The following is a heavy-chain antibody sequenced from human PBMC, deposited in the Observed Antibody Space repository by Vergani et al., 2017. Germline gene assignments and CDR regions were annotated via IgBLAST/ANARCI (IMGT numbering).Heavy chain of an antibody. Sequence: VQLVESGGGVVQPGGSLRLSCIASGFTFRIYGMHWVRQAPGKGLEWVSSISGNNDDVYYADSVKGRFTISRDNSKNTLYLQMNSLRAEDTAVYYCARGGYYYDSSGYYLDYWGQGTLVTVSS. CDR1: GFTFRIYG. V-gene: IGHV3-21*02. CDR3: ARGGYYYDSSGYYLDY. J-gene: IGHJ4*02. D-gene: IGHD3-22*01. CDR2: ISGNNDDV.